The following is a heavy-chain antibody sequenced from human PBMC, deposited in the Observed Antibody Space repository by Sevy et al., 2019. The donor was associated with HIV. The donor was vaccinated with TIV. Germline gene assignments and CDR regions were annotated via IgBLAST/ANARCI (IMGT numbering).Heavy chain of an antibody. CDR2: IWYDGSNK. Sequence: GGSLRLSCAASGFTFSSYGMHWVRQAPGKGLEWVAVIWYDGSNKYYADSVKGRFTISRDNSKNTLYLQMNSLRAEDTAVYYCAGERTYYYGSGEYYFDYWGQGTLVTVSS. D-gene: IGHD3-10*01. CDR1: GFTFSSYG. CDR3: AGERTYYYGSGEYYFDY. J-gene: IGHJ4*02. V-gene: IGHV3-33*01.